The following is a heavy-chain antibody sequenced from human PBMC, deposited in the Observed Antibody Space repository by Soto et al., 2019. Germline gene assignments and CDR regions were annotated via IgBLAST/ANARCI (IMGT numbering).Heavy chain of an antibody. CDR1: GFSLSTSGVG. Sequence: QITLKESGPTRVKPTQTLTLTCTFSGFSLSTSGVGVGWIRQPPGKALERLALIYWDDDKRYSPSLKSRLTITKDNSKNQVVLTLSIVDPVDTATYYCAHRVGLHGNWNGGSVDFWGQGALVTVSS. D-gene: IGHD1-1*01. V-gene: IGHV2-5*02. CDR2: IYWDDDK. CDR3: AHRVGLHGNWNGGSVDF. J-gene: IGHJ4*02.